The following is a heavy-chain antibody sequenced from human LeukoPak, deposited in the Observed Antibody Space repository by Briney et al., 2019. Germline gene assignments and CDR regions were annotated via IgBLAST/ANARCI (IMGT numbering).Heavy chain of an antibody. CDR3: ARGGYYDTSGYTSAFDY. J-gene: IGHJ4*02. D-gene: IGHD3-22*01. Sequence: SETLSLTCAVSGGSVTTYHWTWIRQPPGKGLEWIGHIHYSGGADYNPSLKSRVSMSLDTSKNHFSLRLTSVTAADTAMYYCARGGYYDTSGYTSAFDYWGQGTLVTVSS. CDR2: IHYSGGA. V-gene: IGHV4-59*08. CDR1: GGSVTTYH.